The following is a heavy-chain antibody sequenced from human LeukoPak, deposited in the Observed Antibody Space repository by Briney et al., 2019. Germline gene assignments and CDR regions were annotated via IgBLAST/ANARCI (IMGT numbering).Heavy chain of an antibody. Sequence: AGGSLRLSCAASGFTVSSNYMSWVRQAPGKGLEWVSVIYSGGSTYYADSVKGRFTISRDNSKNTLYLQMNSLRAEDTAVYYCAREDYGRQREGYYFDYWGQGTLVTVSS. D-gene: IGHD4-17*01. CDR2: IYSGGST. V-gene: IGHV3-53*01. CDR1: GFTVSSNY. CDR3: AREDYGRQREGYYFDY. J-gene: IGHJ4*02.